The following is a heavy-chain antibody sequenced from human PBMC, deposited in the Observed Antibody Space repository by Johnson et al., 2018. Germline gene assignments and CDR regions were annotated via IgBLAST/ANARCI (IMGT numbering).Heavy chain of an antibody. J-gene: IGHJ3*01. CDR2: IKHDGSDT. CDR1: GSTFSGHW. V-gene: IGHV3-74*01. CDR3: AEDGFAHRRDDIVLMVAVTEDALDP. Sequence: EVQLVESGGGFVQXGGSLRLXCVDSGSTFSGHWMHWVRQAPGKGLVWVSRIKHDGSDTIYADSVKGRFTISRDNSKNTLFLPMNSLRAEDTAVYYCAEDGFAHRRDDIVLMVAVTEDALDPWGQGTMVTVSS. D-gene: IGHD2-15*01.